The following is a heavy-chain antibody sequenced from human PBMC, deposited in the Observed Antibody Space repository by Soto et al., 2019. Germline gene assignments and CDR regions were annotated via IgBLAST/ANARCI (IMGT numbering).Heavy chain of an antibody. V-gene: IGHV6-1*01. CDR3: ARGSTDGFSRFLDF. CDR2: TYYRSKWYS. D-gene: IGHD3-3*01. J-gene: IGHJ4*02. CDR1: GDSVSSNSAA. Sequence: QLQLQQSGPGLVKPSQTLSLTCAISGDSVSSNSAAWNWIRQSPSRGLEWLGRTYYRSKWYSDFAVSVRTRITLTPDTAKNQVSLQLNSVTPEDTAVYFCARGSTDGFSRFLDFWGQGTLVTVSS.